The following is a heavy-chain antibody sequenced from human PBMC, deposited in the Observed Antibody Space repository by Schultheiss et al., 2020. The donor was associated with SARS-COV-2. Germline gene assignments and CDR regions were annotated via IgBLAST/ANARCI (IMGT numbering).Heavy chain of an antibody. Sequence: GGSLRLSCAASGFTFSSYSMNWVRQAPGKGLEWVSYISSSSSYIYYADSVKGRFTISRDNAKNSLYLQMNSLRAEDTAVYYCARGGIYCSGGSCYERPYDYWGQGTLVTVSS. J-gene: IGHJ4*02. CDR2: ISSSSSYI. CDR3: ARGGIYCSGGSCYERPYDY. V-gene: IGHV3-21*05. D-gene: IGHD2-15*01. CDR1: GFTFSSYS.